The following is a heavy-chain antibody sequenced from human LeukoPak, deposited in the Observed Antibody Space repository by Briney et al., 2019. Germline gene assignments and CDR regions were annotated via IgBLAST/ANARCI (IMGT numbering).Heavy chain of an antibody. CDR2: INTNTGNP. CDR1: GYTFTSYA. D-gene: IGHD6-13*01. CDR3: ARVPRVGQLVRYVLFDP. V-gene: IGHV7-4-1*02. J-gene: IGHJ5*02. Sequence: GGSLRLSCAASGYTFTSYAMNWVRQAPGQGLEWMGWINTNTGNPTYAQGFTGRFVFSLDTSVSTAYLQISSLKAEDTAVYYCARVPRVGQLVRYVLFDPWGQGTLVTVSS.